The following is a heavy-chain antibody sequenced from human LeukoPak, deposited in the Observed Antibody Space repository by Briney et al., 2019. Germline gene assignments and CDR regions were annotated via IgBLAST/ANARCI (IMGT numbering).Heavy chain of an antibody. CDR3: AKERSSGWPESFFDS. CDR2: ITPSGGST. CDR1: GFTFSSYA. V-gene: IGHV3-23*01. J-gene: IGHJ4*02. Sequence: GGSLRLSCAASGFTFSSYAMSWVRQAPGKGLEWASAITPSGGSTYYADSVKGRFTISRDNSKSTLYLQMNSLRAEDTALYYCAKERSSGWPESFFDSWGQGTLVTVSS. D-gene: IGHD6-19*01.